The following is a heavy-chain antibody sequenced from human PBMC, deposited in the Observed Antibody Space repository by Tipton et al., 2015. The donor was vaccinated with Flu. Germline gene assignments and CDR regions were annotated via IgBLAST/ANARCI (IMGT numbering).Heavy chain of an antibody. CDR3: ARENWEKKAAFDI. D-gene: IGHD1-26*01. CDR2: ISYDGTND. V-gene: IGHV3-30*04. Sequence: SLRLSCAASGFTFSDYAMDWVRQAPGKGLEWVAIISYDGTNDYSADSVRGRFTISRDNSKNTLYLQMSSLRLEDTAVYYCARENWEKKAAFDIWGQGTLVTVSS. CDR1: GFTFSDYA. J-gene: IGHJ3*02.